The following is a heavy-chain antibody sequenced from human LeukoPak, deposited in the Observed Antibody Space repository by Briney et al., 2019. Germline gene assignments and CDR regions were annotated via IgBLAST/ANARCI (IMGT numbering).Heavy chain of an antibody. D-gene: IGHD3/OR15-3a*01. CDR1: GFTFSSYA. CDR3: ARDLKVKDWSTWFDR. Sequence: GGSLRLSCAASGFTFSSYAMSWVRQAPGKGLEWVSLISGSGGSTYYADSVKGRFTISRDNSKNTLYLQMNSLRAEDTAVYYCARDLKVKDWSTWFDRWGQGTLVTVSS. CDR2: ISGSGGST. J-gene: IGHJ5*02. V-gene: IGHV3-23*01.